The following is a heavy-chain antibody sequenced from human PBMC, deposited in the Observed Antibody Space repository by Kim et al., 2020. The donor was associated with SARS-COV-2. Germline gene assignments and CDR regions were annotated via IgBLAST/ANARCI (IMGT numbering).Heavy chain of an antibody. CDR3: ARDGRIGNLARYYYGMDV. V-gene: IGHV6-1*01. CDR2: TYYRSKWYN. D-gene: IGHD1-1*01. J-gene: IGHJ6*02. Sequence: SQTLSLTCAISGDSVSSNSAAWNWISQSPSRGLEWLGRTYYRSKWYNDYAVSVKSRITINPDTSKNQFSLQLNSVTPEDTAVYYCARDGRIGNLARYYYGMDVWGQGTTVTVSS. CDR1: GDSVSSNSAA.